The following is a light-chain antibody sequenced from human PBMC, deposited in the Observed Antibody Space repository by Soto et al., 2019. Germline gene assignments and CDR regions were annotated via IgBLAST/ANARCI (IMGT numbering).Light chain of an antibody. V-gene: IGKV3-11*01. CDR1: QSISSY. CDR3: QQRVNWPPLT. Sequence: EVVMTQSPASLSLSPGERATLSCRASQSISSYLAWYQQKPGQAPRLLIYDASNRATGIPARFSGSGSVTDFTLTISSLEPEDFAVYYCQQRVNWPPLTFGGGTKVEI. CDR2: DAS. J-gene: IGKJ4*01.